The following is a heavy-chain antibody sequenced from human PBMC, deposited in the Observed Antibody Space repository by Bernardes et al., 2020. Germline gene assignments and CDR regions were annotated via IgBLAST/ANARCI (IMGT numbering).Heavy chain of an antibody. J-gene: IGHJ4*02. CDR1: GFTFSTYA. CDR3: ALGGRWGRPGKYYFDY. CDR2: ISGSGGST. V-gene: IGHV3-23*01. Sequence: GGSLRLSCAASGFTFSTYAMSWVRQAPGKGLEWVSAISGSGGSTYSADSVKGRFTISRDSSKNTMYLQMNSLRAEDTAVYYCALGGRWGRPGKYYFDYWGQGTLVTVSS. D-gene: IGHD3-16*01.